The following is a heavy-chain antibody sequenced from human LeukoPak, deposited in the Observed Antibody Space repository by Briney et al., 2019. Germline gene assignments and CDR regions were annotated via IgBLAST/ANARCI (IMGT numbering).Heavy chain of an antibody. CDR3: ARDPEQWLAGEEEY. D-gene: IGHD6-19*01. V-gene: IGHV3-9*01. CDR2: IRWDSGTI. J-gene: IGHJ4*02. CDR1: GFTFDDYA. Sequence: PGGSLRLSCAASGFTFDDYAMHWVRQAPGKGLEWVSGIRWDSGTIGYADSVKGRFTISRDNAKNSLYLQMNSLRAEDTAVYYCARDPEQWLAGEEEYWGQGTLVTVSS.